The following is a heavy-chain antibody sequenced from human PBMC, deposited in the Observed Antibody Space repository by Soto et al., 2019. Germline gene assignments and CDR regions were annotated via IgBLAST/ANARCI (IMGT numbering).Heavy chain of an antibody. CDR2: IGAYNGDT. V-gene: IGHV1-18*01. CDR1: GYTFSTYG. D-gene: IGHD5-18*01. CDR3: ARDRGYSPDSFDI. J-gene: IGHJ3*02. Sequence: VKVSCKASGYTFSTYGISWVRQAPGQGLKWMGWIGAYNGDTNYAQKLQGRVTMTTDTSTSTAYMELTSLRSDDTAIYYCARDRGYSPDSFDIWGQGTMVTVSS.